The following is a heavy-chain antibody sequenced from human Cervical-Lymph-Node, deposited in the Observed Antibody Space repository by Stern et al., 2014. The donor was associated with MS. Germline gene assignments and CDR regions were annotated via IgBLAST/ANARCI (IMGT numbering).Heavy chain of an antibody. CDR3: ARRVDFWSGYFDY. Sequence: QVQLQESGPGLVKPSGTLSLTCTVSGDSISSDNWWSWVRQPPGKGLEWSVEVFRVGIPNYTASLEGRVTISVNKSTNQFSLNLNAVTAADTAVYYCARRVDFWSGYFDYWGQGTLVIVSS. J-gene: IGHJ4*02. V-gene: IGHV4-4*02. CDR2: VFRVGIP. D-gene: IGHD3-3*01. CDR1: GDSISSDNW.